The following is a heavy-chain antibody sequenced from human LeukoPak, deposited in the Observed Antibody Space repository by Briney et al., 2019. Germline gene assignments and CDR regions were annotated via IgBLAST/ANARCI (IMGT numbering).Heavy chain of an antibody. J-gene: IGHJ4*02. CDR1: GFTFDDYA. CDR2: ISWDGGST. D-gene: IGHD2-15*01. CDR3: AKDSCSGGSCYQYLGYYFDY. Sequence: PGGSLRLPCAASGFTFDDYAMHWVRQAPGKGLEWVSLISWDGGSTYYADSVKGRFTISRDNSKNSLYLQMNSLRAEDTALYYCAKDSCSGGSCYQYLGYYFDYWGQGTLVTVSS. V-gene: IGHV3-43D*03.